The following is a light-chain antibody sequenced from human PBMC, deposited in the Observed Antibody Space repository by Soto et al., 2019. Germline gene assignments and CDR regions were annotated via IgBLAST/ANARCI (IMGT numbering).Light chain of an antibody. J-gene: IGKJ3*01. CDR1: QSVSSSY. CDR2: VAS. V-gene: IGKV3-20*01. CDR3: QQYSSSPPEFT. Sequence: EIVLTQSPGTLSLSPGERATLSCRASQSVSSSYLAWYQQRPGQAPRLLIFVASYRVTGIPDRFSGSGSGTDFTLTISRLEPEDFAVYYCQQYSSSPPEFTFGPGTKVD.